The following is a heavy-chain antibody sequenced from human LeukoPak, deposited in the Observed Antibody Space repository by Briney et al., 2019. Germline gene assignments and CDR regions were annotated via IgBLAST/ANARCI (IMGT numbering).Heavy chain of an antibody. J-gene: IGHJ4*02. V-gene: IGHV3-74*01. D-gene: IGHD4-23*01. Sequence: PGGSLRLSCAVSVFTFSSYWMHWVRQAPGKGLVWVSRIDRDGSRINYADSVKGRFTISRDNGKNTLFLQMNSLRAEDAAVYYCVRGNDYGGPHYWGQGTLVAVSS. CDR2: IDRDGSRI. CDR1: VFTFSSYW. CDR3: VRGNDYGGPHY.